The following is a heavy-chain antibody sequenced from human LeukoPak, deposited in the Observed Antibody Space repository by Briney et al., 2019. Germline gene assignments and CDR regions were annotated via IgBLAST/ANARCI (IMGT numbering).Heavy chain of an antibody. CDR1: GFTVSSNY. Sequence: PGGSLRLSCAASGFTVSSNYMSWVRQAPGKGLEWVSVIYSGGSTYYADSVKGRFAISRDNSKNTLYLQMNSLRAEDTAVNYCAGGLIQLWLLDYWGQGTLVTVSS. J-gene: IGHJ4*02. CDR2: IYSGGST. D-gene: IGHD5-18*01. V-gene: IGHV3-66*01. CDR3: AGGLIQLWLLDY.